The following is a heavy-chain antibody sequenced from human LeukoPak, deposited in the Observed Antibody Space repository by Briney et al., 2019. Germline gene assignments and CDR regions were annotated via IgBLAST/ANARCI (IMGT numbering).Heavy chain of an antibody. CDR1: GGSFSVYY. D-gene: IGHD3-9*01. J-gene: IGHJ4*02. Sequence: PSETLSLTCAVYGGSFSVYYWSWIRQPPGKGLGWIGDINHSGSTNYTPSLKSRVTISVDTSKNQFSLKLSSVTAADTAVYYCASRNDILPGYVFDFWGQGTLVTVSS. V-gene: IGHV4-34*01. CDR2: INHSGST. CDR3: ASRNDILPGYVFDF.